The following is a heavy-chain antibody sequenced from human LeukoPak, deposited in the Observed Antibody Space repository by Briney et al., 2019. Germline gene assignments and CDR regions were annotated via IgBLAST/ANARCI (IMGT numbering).Heavy chain of an antibody. CDR1: AGSFSSYA. CDR2: IIPIFGIA. D-gene: IGHD5-12*01. V-gene: IGHV1-69*04. CDR3: ARAYSGYDYGYFDY. Sequence: SSMQFSSKAAAGSFSSYAISWGRRAPQQRRECMERIIPIFGIANYSQKFQGRVTITADKSTSTAYMELSSLRSEDTAVYYCARAYSGYDYGYFDYWGEGTLVTASP. J-gene: IGHJ4*02.